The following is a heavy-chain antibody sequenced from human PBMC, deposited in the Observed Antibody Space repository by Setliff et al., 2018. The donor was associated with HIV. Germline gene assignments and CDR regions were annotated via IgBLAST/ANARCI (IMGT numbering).Heavy chain of an antibody. CDR1: GFTFDDYT. D-gene: IGHD5-18*01. CDR3: AKDSTAMALAGYYMDV. V-gene: IGHV3-43*01. CDR2: ISWDGGST. Sequence: GGSLRLSCAASGFTFDDYTMHWVRQAPGKGLEWVSLISWDGGSTYYSDSVQGRFTISRDNSKNSLYLEMSSLTNEDTAFYYCAKDSTAMALAGYYMDVWGKGTTVTVS. J-gene: IGHJ6*03.